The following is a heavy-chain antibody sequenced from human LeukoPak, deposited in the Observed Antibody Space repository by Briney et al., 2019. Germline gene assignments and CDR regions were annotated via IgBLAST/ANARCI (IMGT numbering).Heavy chain of an antibody. CDR1: GGTFSSYA. V-gene: IGHV1-69*05. D-gene: IGHD6-6*01. Sequence: AASVKLSCKASGGTFSSYAISWVRQAPGQGPEWMGGIIPIFGTANYAQKFQGRVTITTDESTSTAYMELSSLRSEDTAVYYCARQTNQVVPYWFDPWGQGTLVTVSS. CDR2: IIPIFGTA. J-gene: IGHJ5*02. CDR3: ARQTNQVVPYWFDP.